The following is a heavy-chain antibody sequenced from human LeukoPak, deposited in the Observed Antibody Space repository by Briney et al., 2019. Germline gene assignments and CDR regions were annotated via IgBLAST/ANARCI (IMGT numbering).Heavy chain of an antibody. CDR1: GYTVTSYD. J-gene: IGHJ4*02. CDR3: ARSIVRVWKRKDY. Sequence: ASVKVSCKASGYTVTSYDIIGVRQASGQRLEWMGWMNPNSGHTGYAQKFQGRVTMTRSTSISTAYMELTSLTSEDSAVYYCARSIVRVWKRKDYWAQGTLVTVSS. D-gene: IGHD2-21*01. CDR2: MNPNSGHT. V-gene: IGHV1-8*01.